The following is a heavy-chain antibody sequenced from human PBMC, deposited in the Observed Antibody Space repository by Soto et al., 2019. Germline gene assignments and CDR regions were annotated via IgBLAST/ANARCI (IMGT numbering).Heavy chain of an antibody. CDR1: GFAFSSYW. CDR3: ASLKAGTAAFDY. CDR2: INSDGSMT. J-gene: IGHJ4*02. V-gene: IGHV3-74*01. D-gene: IGHD6-19*01. Sequence: EVQLVESGGDLVQPGGSLRLSCAASGFAFSSYWMHWVRQAPGKGLVWVSRINSDGSMTNYADSVRGRFTISRDNSENTLYLPMNSLRAEDTAVYYCASLKAGTAAFDYWGQGTLVTVSS.